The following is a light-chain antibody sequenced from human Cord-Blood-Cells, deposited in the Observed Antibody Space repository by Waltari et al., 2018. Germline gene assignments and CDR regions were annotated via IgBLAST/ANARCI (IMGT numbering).Light chain of an antibody. Sequence: QSAQTQPASVSGSPGQSITISCTGTSSDVGGYNYVSWYQQHPGKAPKLMIYEVSNRPSGVSNRFSGSKSGNTASPTISGLQAEDEADYYCSSYTSSSTSVFGTGTKVTVL. CDR2: EVS. CDR3: SSYTSSSTSV. J-gene: IGLJ1*01. CDR1: SSDVGGYNY. V-gene: IGLV2-14*01.